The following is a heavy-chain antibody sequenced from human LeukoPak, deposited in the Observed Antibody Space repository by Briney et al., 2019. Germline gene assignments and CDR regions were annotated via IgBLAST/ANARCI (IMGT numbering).Heavy chain of an antibody. CDR3: AREAGGFDI. J-gene: IGHJ3*02. CDR1: GLIFSNHW. CDR2: INSDGSST. Sequence: PGGSLRLSCAASGLIFSNHWMHWVRQAPGKGLVWVSRINSDGSSTIYADSVKGRFTISRDNAKNTLYLQMNSLRAEDTAVYYCAREAGGFDIWGQGTMVTVSS. V-gene: IGHV3-74*01. D-gene: IGHD4-23*01.